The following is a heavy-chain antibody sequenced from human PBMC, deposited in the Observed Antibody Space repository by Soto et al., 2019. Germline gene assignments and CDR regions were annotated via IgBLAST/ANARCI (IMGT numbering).Heavy chain of an antibody. V-gene: IGHV3-30-3*01. CDR2: MSHDGSSS. CDR3: ARDFPYCGSTSCYSAAPKY. D-gene: IGHD2-2*01. Sequence: GGSLRLSCAASGFSFSNYAMHWVRQTPDKGLEWVAVMSHDGSSSFYADSVKGRFTISRDNSKTTLYLQMNSLSTEDTAVYYCARDFPYCGSTSCYSAAPKYWGQGTLVTVSS. CDR1: GFSFSNYA. J-gene: IGHJ4*02.